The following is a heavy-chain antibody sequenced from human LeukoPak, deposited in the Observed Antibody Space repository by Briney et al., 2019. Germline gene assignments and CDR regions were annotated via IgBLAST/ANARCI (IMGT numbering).Heavy chain of an antibody. J-gene: IGHJ6*03. Sequence: PGGSLRLSCAASGFTFSDYYMSWIRQAPGKGLEWVANIIQNGGEKFYVDSVKGRFTISRDNAQNSLYLQMNSLRAEDTAVYYCARHLNYYYYYYMDVWGKGTTVTVSS. CDR2: IIQNGGEK. CDR1: GFTFSDYY. CDR3: ARHLNYYYYYYMDV. V-gene: IGHV3-7*01.